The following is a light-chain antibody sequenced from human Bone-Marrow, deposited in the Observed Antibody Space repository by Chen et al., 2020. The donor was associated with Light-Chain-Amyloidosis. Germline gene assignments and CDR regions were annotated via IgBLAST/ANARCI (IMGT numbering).Light chain of an antibody. V-gene: IGLV3-21*02. CDR2: DDS. CDR1: NIGSKS. CDR3: QVWHTSADHVV. J-gene: IGLJ2*01. Sequence: SYVLTQPPSVSVAPGETAIISCGGNNIGSKSAYWYQQKPGQAPLLVVYDDSDRPSGISERFSGSNSGDTATLSITRVEAGDEADYYCQVWHTSADHVVFGGGTKLTVL.